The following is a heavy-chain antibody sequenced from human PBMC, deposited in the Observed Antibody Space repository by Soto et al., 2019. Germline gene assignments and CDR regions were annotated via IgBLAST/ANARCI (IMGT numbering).Heavy chain of an antibody. CDR2: MNPNSGNT. J-gene: IGHJ4*02. D-gene: IGHD2-2*01. CDR3: ARGVSYCSITSCYAGFFDY. Sequence: GASVKVSCKASGYTFTSYDINWVRQATGQGLEWMGWMNPNSGNTGYAQRFQGRVTMTRNTSISTAYMELSSLRSEDTAVYYCARGVSYCSITSCYAGFFDYWAQETRVTVSS. CDR1: GYTFTSYD. V-gene: IGHV1-8*01.